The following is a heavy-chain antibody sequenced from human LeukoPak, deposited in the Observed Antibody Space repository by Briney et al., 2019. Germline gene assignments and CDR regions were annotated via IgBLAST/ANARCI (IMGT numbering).Heavy chain of an antibody. CDR2: ISTYNGNT. V-gene: IGHV1-18*01. CDR3: ARYGGYSYGRTLDY. Sequence: ASVKVSCKASGYTFTTYGINWVRQAPGQGLEWMGWISTYNGNTNYDQKFHGRVTMTRDTSTSTVYMELSSLRSEDTAVYYCARYGGYSYGRTLDYWGQGTLVTVSS. CDR1: GYTFTTYG. J-gene: IGHJ4*02. D-gene: IGHD5-18*01.